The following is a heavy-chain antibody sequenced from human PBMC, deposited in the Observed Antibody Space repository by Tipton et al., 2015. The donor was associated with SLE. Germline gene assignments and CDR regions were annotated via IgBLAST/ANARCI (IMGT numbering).Heavy chain of an antibody. Sequence: TLSLTCTVSDGSIRSTNYYWGWIRQPPGKGLEWIGSIFYTGSTYYNPSLKSRVTISVDTSKNQFSLKLSSVTAADTAVYYCARVGYSNYMDVWGKGTTVTVSS. D-gene: IGHD4-11*01. CDR1: DGSIRSTNYY. J-gene: IGHJ6*03. CDR2: IFYTGST. CDR3: ARVGYSNYMDV. V-gene: IGHV4-39*07.